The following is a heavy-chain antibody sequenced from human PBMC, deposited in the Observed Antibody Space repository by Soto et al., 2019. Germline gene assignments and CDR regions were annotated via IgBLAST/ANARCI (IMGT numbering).Heavy chain of an antibody. CDR3: ASRDGYKIHWYFDL. CDR1: GVSISSGGYS. D-gene: IGHD5-12*01. J-gene: IGHJ2*01. V-gene: IGHV4-30-2*01. CDR2: IYQNGST. Sequence: QLQLQESGSGLVKPSQTLSLTCAVSGVSISSGGYSWSWIRQPPGKGLEWLGYIYQNGSTYYTPSLKSRVTISVARSKNQCSLKLSSVTASDTAVYYCASRDGYKIHWYFDLWGRGTLVTVSS.